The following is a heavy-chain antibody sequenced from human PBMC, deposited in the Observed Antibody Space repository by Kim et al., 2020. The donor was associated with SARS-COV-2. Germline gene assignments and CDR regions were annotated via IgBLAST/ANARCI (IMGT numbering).Heavy chain of an antibody. CDR3: ARRLEYSSSFDP. J-gene: IGHJ5*02. D-gene: IGHD6-6*01. V-gene: IGHV4-59*01. Sequence: NYHPSLKSRVTISVDTSKNQFSLKLSSVTAADTAVYYCARRLEYSSSFDPWGQGTLVTVSS.